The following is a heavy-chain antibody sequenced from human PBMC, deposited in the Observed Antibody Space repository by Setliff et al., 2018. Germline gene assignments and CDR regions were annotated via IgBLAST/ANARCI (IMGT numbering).Heavy chain of an antibody. CDR3: ARGRIPTIFGVALNWFDP. V-gene: IGHV3-64*01. D-gene: IGHD3-3*01. J-gene: IGHJ5*02. Sequence: GGSLRLSCAASGFSFSSYAMHWVRQAPGKGLEYVSAISSNGGSTYYANSVKGRFTISRDNSKNTLYLQMGSLRAEDMAVYYCARGRIPTIFGVALNWFDPWGQGTLVTVSS. CDR1: GFSFSSYA. CDR2: ISSNGGST.